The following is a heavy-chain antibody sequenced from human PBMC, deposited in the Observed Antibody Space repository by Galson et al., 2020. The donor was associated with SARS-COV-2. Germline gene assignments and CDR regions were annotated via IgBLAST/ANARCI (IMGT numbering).Heavy chain of an antibody. V-gene: IGHV4-31*03. Sequence: SEPLSLTFTVSDGSIRSGGYYWSWIRQHPGKGLAWIGYIYYSGSTYYNPSLKSRVTLSVDTSKNQFSLKLSSVTAADTAVYYCARDGITARFDPWGQGTLVTVSS. J-gene: IGHJ5*02. D-gene: IGHD3-16*01. CDR1: DGSIRSGGYY. CDR2: IYYSGST. CDR3: ARDGITARFDP.